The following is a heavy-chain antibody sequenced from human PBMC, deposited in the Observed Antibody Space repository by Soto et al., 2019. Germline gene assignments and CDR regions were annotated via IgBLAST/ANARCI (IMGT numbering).Heavy chain of an antibody. V-gene: IGHV1-69*13. Sequence: ASVKVSCKASGGTFSRDAISWVRQAPGQGLEWMGGIIPMFGTAKYVQKFQGRLTITADESTTTAYMELRSLRSDDMAVYYCARGVVVVAASQLGWFDPWGQGTLVTVSS. D-gene: IGHD2-15*01. J-gene: IGHJ5*02. CDR1: GGTFSRDA. CDR2: IIPMFGTA. CDR3: ARGVVVVAASQLGWFDP.